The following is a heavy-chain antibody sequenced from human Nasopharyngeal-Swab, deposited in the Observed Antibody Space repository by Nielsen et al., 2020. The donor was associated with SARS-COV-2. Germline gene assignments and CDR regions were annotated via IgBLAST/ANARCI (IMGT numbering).Heavy chain of an antibody. CDR2: IWYDGSNK. Sequence: GESPKISCAASGFTFSSYGMHWVRQAPGKGLEWVAVIWYDGSNKYYADSVKGRFTISRDNSKNTLYLQMNSLRAEDTAVYYCARDEKSSGWFFDYWGQGTLVTVSS. J-gene: IGHJ4*02. CDR3: ARDEKSSGWFFDY. CDR1: GFTFSSYG. D-gene: IGHD6-19*01. V-gene: IGHV3-33*08.